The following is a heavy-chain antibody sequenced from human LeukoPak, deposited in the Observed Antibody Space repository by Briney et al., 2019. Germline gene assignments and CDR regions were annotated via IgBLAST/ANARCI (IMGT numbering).Heavy chain of an antibody. CDR3: AREYDAFDI. V-gene: IGHV1-3*01. J-gene: IGHJ3*02. Sequence: ASVKVSCKASGYAFTDYHIHWVRQAPGQRLEWMGWINAGNGNTKYSQKFQGRVTITRDTSATTAYMELTSLRSEDTAAYYCAREYDAFDIWGQGTMVTVSS. CDR2: INAGNGNT. CDR1: GYAFTDYH.